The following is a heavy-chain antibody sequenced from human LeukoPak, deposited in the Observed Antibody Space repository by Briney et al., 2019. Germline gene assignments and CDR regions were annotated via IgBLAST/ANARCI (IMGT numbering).Heavy chain of an antibody. CDR2: ISSSSSYI. Sequence: GGSLRLSCAASEFTVSDSYISWVRQAPGKGLEWVSSISSSSSYIYYADSVKGRFTISRDNAKNSLYLQMNSLRAEDTAVYYCARGMGPQLWFGESAGGSDAFDIWGQGTMVTVSS. J-gene: IGHJ3*02. D-gene: IGHD3-10*01. V-gene: IGHV3-21*01. CDR3: ARGMGPQLWFGESAGGSDAFDI. CDR1: EFTVSDSY.